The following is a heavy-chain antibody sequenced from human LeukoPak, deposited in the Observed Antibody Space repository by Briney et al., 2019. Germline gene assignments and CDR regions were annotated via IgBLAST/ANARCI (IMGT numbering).Heavy chain of an antibody. J-gene: IGHJ4*02. CDR3: ARERSFYSNFDY. CDR1: GGSISSGSYY. Sequence: SETLSLTCTVSGGSISSGSYYWSWIRQPAGKGLEWIGRIYPSGNTNYNPSLKSRVTISVDTSKNQFSLKLSSVTAADTAVYYCARERSFYSNFDYWGQGTLVTVSS. V-gene: IGHV4-61*02. D-gene: IGHD4-11*01. CDR2: IYPSGNT.